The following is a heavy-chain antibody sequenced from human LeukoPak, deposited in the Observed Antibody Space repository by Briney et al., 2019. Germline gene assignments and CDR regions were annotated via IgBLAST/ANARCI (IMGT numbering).Heavy chain of an antibody. CDR1: GGSFSNYY. CDR3: ARQGSSNWNYYFDY. CDR2: IYYSGGT. V-gene: IGHV4-39*01. Sequence: SETLSLTCAVSGGSFSNYYWSWIRQPPGKGLEWIGSIYYSGGTYYNPSLKSRVTISVDTSKNQFSLRLSSVTAADTAVYYCARQGSSNWNYYFDYWGQGTLVTVSS. D-gene: IGHD6-13*01. J-gene: IGHJ4*02.